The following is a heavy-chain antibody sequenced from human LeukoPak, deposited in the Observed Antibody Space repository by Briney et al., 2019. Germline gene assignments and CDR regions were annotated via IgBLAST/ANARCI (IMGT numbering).Heavy chain of an antibody. Sequence: GASVKVSCKASGYTFTSYAMHWVRQAPGQRLEWMGWINAGNGNTKYSQRFQGRVTITRDTSASTAYMELSSLRSEDTAVYYCARERSYYDFWSGYYGCWGQGTLVTVSS. CDR2: INAGNGNT. D-gene: IGHD3-3*01. J-gene: IGHJ4*02. CDR1: GYTFTSYA. V-gene: IGHV1-3*01. CDR3: ARERSYYDFWSGYYGC.